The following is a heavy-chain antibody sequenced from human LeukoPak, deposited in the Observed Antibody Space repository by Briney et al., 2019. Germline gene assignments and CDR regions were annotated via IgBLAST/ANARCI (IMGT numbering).Heavy chain of an antibody. CDR2: IYYSGST. J-gene: IGHJ6*03. CDR1: GGSISSSSYY. Sequence: PSETLSLTCTVSGGSISSSSYYWGWIRQPPGKGLEWIGSIYYSGSTYYNPSLKSRVTISVDTPRNQFSLRLSSVTAADTAVYYCARLFFPRVRGGLTSPSYYYNYYMDVWGKGTPVSISS. D-gene: IGHD3-10*01. V-gene: IGHV4-39*07. CDR3: ARLFFPRVRGGLTSPSYYYNYYMDV.